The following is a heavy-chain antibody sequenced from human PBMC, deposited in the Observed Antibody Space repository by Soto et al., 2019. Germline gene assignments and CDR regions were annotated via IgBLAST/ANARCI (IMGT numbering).Heavy chain of an antibody. CDR2: IQQDGSEK. CDR3: ARVYPGSGWPYHYYGMDV. CDR1: RFTFSTYR. D-gene: IGHD6-19*01. J-gene: IGHJ6*02. V-gene: IGHV3-7*01. Sequence: GGSLRLSCVASRFTFSTYRMSWVRQAPGKGPEWVANIQQDGSEKYYVDSVKDRFTISRDNAKNSLYLQMNSLRAEDSAVYYCARVYPGSGWPYHYYGMDVWGQGTTVTVS.